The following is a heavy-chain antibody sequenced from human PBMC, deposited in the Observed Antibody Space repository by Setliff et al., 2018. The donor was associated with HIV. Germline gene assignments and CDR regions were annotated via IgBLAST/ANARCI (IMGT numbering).Heavy chain of an antibody. CDR1: GYSISSGYY. V-gene: IGHV4-38-2*02. CDR3: TRQAWDSNSSGYFSDY. Sequence: PSETLSLTCSVSGYSISSGYYWGWIRQSPGKGLEWLGSIYQTGSTYYNPSFKSRVTVSLDMSKNQFSLRLASVTAADTAVYYCTRQAWDSNSSGYFSDYWGQGTLVPSPQ. CDR2: IYQTGST. D-gene: IGHD3-22*01. J-gene: IGHJ4*02.